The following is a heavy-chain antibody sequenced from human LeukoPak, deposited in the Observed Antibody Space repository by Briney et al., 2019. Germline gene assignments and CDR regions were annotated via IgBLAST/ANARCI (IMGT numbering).Heavy chain of an antibody. Sequence: GGSLRLSYAASGFTFSSYAMHWVRQAPGKGLEWVAVISYDGSNKYYADSVKGRFTISRDNSKNTLYLQMNSLRAEDTAVYYCATGYSSSWRIDYWGQGTLVTVSS. J-gene: IGHJ4*02. CDR2: ISYDGSNK. CDR1: GFTFSSYA. V-gene: IGHV3-30*14. D-gene: IGHD6-13*01. CDR3: ATGYSSSWRIDY.